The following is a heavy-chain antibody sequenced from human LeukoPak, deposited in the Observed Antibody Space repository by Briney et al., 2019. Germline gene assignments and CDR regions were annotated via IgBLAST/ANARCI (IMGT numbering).Heavy chain of an antibody. CDR3: ARGSGSQSYYFDY. CDR2: IWYDGSNK. J-gene: IGHJ4*02. CDR1: AFTFSKYG. Sequence: GGSLTLSCAASAFTFSKYGMHWVRQAPGKGLEWVAVIWYDGSNKYYADSVKGRFTISRDNSKNTLYLQMDSLRAEDTAVYYCARGSGSQSYYFDYWGQGTLVTVSS. V-gene: IGHV3-33*08.